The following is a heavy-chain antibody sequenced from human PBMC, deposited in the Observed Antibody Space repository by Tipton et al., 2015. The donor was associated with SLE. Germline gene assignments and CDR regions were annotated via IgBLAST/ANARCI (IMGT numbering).Heavy chain of an antibody. CDR1: GFTFSSYA. J-gene: IGHJ4*02. D-gene: IGHD3-9*01. V-gene: IGHV3-30-3*01. CDR2: ISYDGSNK. Sequence: SLRLSCAASGFTFSSYAMHWVRQAPGKGLEWVAVISYDGSNKYYADSVKGRFTISRDNSKNTLYLQMNSLRADDTAVYYCAKDRSYYDILTGLGYWGQGTLVTVSS. CDR3: AKDRSYYDILTGLGY.